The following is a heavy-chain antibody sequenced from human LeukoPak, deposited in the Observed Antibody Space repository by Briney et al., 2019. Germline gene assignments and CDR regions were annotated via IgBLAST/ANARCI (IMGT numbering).Heavy chain of an antibody. CDR1: GFRFYNTW. V-gene: IGHV3-15*01. D-gene: IGHD3-22*01. J-gene: IGHJ3*01. Sequence: PGGSLRLSCAASGFRFYNTWMSWVRQAPGKWLEWVGRITSRNDGGTTDYSATVKGRFTISRDDSKNTLYMEIKNLNTEDTAVYYCSTGRPRIVEVATAVLQVWGHGGMLRVST. CDR3: STGRPRIVEVATAVLQV. CDR2: ITSRNDGGTT.